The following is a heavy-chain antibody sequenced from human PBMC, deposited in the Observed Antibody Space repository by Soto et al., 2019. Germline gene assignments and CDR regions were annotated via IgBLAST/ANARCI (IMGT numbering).Heavy chain of an antibody. CDR3: ARDPPHGSGSYYRDYFDY. V-gene: IGHV3-11*01. CDR1: GFTFSDYY. Sequence: QVQLVESGGGLVKPGGSLRLSCAASGFTFSDYYMSWIRQAPGKGLEWVAYISSSGSTIYYADSVKGRFTISRDNAKNSLYLQMNSLRAEDTAVYYCARDPPHGSGSYYRDYFDYWGQGTLVTVSS. CDR2: ISSSGSTI. J-gene: IGHJ4*02. D-gene: IGHD3-10*01.